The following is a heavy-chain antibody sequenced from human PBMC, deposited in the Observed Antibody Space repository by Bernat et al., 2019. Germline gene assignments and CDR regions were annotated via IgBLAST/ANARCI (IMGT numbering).Heavy chain of an antibody. CDR1: GFTFSSYS. D-gene: IGHD3-10*01. V-gene: IGHV3-21*01. Sequence: EVQLVESGGGLVKPGGSLRLSCAASGFTFSSYSMNWVRQAPGKGLEWVSSISSSSSYIYYADSVKGRFTISRDNAKNSLYLQMNSLRAEDTAVYYCASTPFGVVREYYFAYWGQGTLVTVSS. CDR3: ASTPFGVVREYYFAY. CDR2: ISSSSSYI. J-gene: IGHJ4*02.